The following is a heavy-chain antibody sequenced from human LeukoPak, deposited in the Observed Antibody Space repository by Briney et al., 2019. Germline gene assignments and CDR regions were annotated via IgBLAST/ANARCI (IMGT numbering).Heavy chain of an antibody. Sequence: GGFLRLSCAASGFTFSSYNMNWVRQAPGKGLEWVSYISSSSSTIYYADSVKGRFTISRDNAKNSLYLQMNSLRDEDTAVYYCAREYSSSSGSVSDYWGQGTLVTVSS. V-gene: IGHV3-48*02. CDR1: GFTFSSYN. D-gene: IGHD6-6*01. J-gene: IGHJ4*02. CDR3: AREYSSSSGSVSDY. CDR2: ISSSSSTI.